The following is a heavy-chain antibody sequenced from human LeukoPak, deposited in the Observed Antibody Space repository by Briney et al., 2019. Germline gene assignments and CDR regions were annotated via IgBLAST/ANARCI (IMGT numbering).Heavy chain of an antibody. J-gene: IGHJ6*02. V-gene: IGHV1-46*01. CDR1: GYTFTSYY. Sequence: ASVKVSCKASGYTFTSYYMHWVRQAPGQGLEWMGIINPYGGSTGYARKFQGRVTMTRDTSTSTVYMDLSSLRSEDTAVYHCARGLAGNYYYNMDVWGQGTTVTVSS. CDR2: INPYGGST. CDR3: ARGLAGNYYYNMDV.